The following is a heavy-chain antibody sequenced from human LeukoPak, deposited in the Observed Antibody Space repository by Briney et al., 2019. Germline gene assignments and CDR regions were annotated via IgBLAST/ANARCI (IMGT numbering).Heavy chain of an antibody. CDR2: IWYDGSNE. D-gene: IGHD6-19*01. J-gene: IGHJ3*02. CDR1: GFTFSSYG. V-gene: IGHV3-33*06. Sequence: PGRSLRLSCAASGFTFSSYGIHWVRQAPGKGLEWVAVIWYDGSNENYADSVKGRFTISRDNSKNTLYLQVNSLRAEDTAVYYCAKDGGYSSGWYSGHDAFDIWGQGTMVTVSS. CDR3: AKDGGYSSGWYSGHDAFDI.